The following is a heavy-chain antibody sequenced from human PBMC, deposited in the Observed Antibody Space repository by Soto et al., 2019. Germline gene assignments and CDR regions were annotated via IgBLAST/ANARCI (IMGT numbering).Heavy chain of an antibody. CDR2: IYYSGST. D-gene: IGHD4-17*01. CDR1: GGSISSYY. V-gene: IGHV4-59*08. Sequence: SETLSLTCTVSGGSISSYYWSWIRQPPGKGLEWIGYIYYSGSTNYNPSLKSRVTISVDTSKNQFSLKLSSVTAADTAVYYCARLGADDYGLIFDYWGQGTLVTVSS. J-gene: IGHJ4*02. CDR3: ARLGADDYGLIFDY.